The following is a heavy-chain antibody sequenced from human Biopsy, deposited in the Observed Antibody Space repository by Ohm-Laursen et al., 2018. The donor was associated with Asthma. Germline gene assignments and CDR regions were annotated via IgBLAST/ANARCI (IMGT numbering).Heavy chain of an antibody. CDR3: ARAVDYSHYYGIDV. V-gene: IGHV1-18*01. CDR2: ISVYNGNT. D-gene: IGHD3-10*01. CDR1: GYTFNSAG. Sequence: AASETLACKTSGYTFNSAGITWARQAPGQGHEWMGWISVYNGNTKVAQKLQDRVTMITDTSTSTAYMELRSLRSDDTAVYFCARAVDYSHYYGIDVWGQGTTVTVS. J-gene: IGHJ6*02.